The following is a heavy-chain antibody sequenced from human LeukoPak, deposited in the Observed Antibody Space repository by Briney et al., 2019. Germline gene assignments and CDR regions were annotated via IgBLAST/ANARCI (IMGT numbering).Heavy chain of an antibody. V-gene: IGHV1-18*01. J-gene: IGHJ4*02. CDR2: ISAYSGNT. Sequence: ASVKVSCKASGYTFTSYGISWVRQAAGQGLEWMGWISAYSGNTNYAQKLQGRVTMTTDTSTSTAYMELRSLRSDDTAVYYCARIEVATTNFDYWGQGTLVTVSS. D-gene: IGHD5-12*01. CDR1: GYTFTSYG. CDR3: ARIEVATTNFDY.